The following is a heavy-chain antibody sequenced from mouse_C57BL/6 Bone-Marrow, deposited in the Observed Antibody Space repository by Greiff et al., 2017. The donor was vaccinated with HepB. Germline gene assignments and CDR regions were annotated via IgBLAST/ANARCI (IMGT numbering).Heavy chain of an antibody. J-gene: IGHJ3*01. V-gene: IGHV1-76*01. D-gene: IGHD2-5*01. Sequence: QVQLQQSGAELVRPGASVKLSCKASGYTFTDYYINWVKQRPGQGLEWIARIYPGSGNTYYNEKFKGKATLTAEKSSSTAYMQLSSLTSEDSAVYFCARTRNYSNYPWFAYWGQGTLVTVSA. CDR3: ARTRNYSNYPWFAY. CDR2: IYPGSGNT. CDR1: GYTFTDYY.